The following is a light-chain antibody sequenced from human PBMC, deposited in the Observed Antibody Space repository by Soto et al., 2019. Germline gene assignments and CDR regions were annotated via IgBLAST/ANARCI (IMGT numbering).Light chain of an antibody. CDR1: QSISGW. Sequence: DIQMTQSPSTLSASIGDRVTITCRASQSISGWLAWYQQKPGKAPKLLISKASTLASGVPSRFSGSGSGTEFTLTISSLQPDDFATYYCQQYNSYPWTFGQGTNVEIK. V-gene: IGKV1-5*03. CDR3: QQYNSYPWT. CDR2: KAS. J-gene: IGKJ1*01.